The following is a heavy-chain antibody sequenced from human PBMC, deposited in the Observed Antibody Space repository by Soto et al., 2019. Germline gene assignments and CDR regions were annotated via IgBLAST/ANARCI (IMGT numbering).Heavy chain of an antibody. J-gene: IGHJ5*02. V-gene: IGHV3-30-3*01. Sequence: QMQLVESGGGVVQPGRSLRLSCAASGFTFSNYPMHWVRQAPGKGLEWVTLISNDGSNKYYADSVKGRFTISRDNSKNSLYLQMNSLTTEDTAVYYCARGLPLSTVMRNWFDPWGQGTLVTVSS. CDR3: ARGLPLSTVMRNWFDP. CDR1: GFTFSNYP. D-gene: IGHD4-4*01. CDR2: ISNDGSNK.